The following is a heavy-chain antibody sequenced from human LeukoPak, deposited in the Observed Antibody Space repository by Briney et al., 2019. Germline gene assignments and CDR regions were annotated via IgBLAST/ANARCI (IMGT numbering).Heavy chain of an antibody. CDR3: ARSGSRLVWFGETMGYCDY. V-gene: IGHV1-69*05. J-gene: IGHJ4*02. CDR2: IIPIFGTA. Sequence: SVKVSCKASGGTFSSYAISWVRQAPGQGLEWMGGIIPIFGTANYAQKFQGRVTITTDESTSTAYMELSSLRSDDTAVYYCARSGSRLVWFGETMGYCDYWGQGTLVTVSS. D-gene: IGHD3-10*01. CDR1: GGTFSSYA.